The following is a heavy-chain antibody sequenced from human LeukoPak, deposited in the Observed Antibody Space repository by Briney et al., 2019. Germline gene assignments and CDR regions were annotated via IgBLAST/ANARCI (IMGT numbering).Heavy chain of an antibody. CDR1: GGSISSGGYY. V-gene: IGHV4-31*03. CDR2: IYYSGST. Sequence: SETLSLTCTVSGGSISSGGYYWSWIRQPPGKGLEWIGYIYYSGSTYYNPSLKSRVTISVDTPKNQFSLKLSSVTAADTAVYYCARGPPSRVTSFGVVPGGYFDYWGQGTLVTVSS. D-gene: IGHD3-3*01. J-gene: IGHJ4*02. CDR3: ARGPPSRVTSFGVVPGGYFDY.